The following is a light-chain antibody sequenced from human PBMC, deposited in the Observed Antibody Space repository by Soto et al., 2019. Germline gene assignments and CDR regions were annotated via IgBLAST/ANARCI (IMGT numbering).Light chain of an antibody. V-gene: IGKV3-20*01. Sequence: DIVLTQSPGTLSLTPGEEATLSCRASQTVTSNYLVWYQQRPGQAPRLLNYGASARATGIPDRFSGSGSGRDFTLTISRLEPADFAVYYCQQYGTSPITFGQGTRLEI. J-gene: IGKJ5*01. CDR3: QQYGTSPIT. CDR2: GAS. CDR1: QTVTSNY.